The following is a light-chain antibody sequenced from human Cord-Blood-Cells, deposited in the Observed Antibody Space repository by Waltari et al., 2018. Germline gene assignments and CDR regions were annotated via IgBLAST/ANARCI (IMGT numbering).Light chain of an antibody. CDR1: SSDVVNYNL. Sequence: QSALTQPASASGSPGQSITISCTGTSSDVVNYNLVYWYQQHPGKAPKLIIYEGSKRPAGVSNRFSGSKSGNTASLTISGLQAEDDADYYCCSYAGSSNWVFGGGTKLTVL. J-gene: IGLJ3*02. V-gene: IGLV2-23*01. CDR2: EGS. CDR3: CSYAGSSNWV.